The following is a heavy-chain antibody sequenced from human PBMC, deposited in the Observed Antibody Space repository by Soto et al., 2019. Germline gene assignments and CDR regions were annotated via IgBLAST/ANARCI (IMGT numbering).Heavy chain of an antibody. CDR1: GGSISSNY. J-gene: IGHJ4*02. Sequence: PSETLSLTCTVSGGSISSNYWTWIRQLPGKGLEWIGYVYNSGSTNYNPPLKSRVTITEDTSKSQFSLKVNSMTAADTAVYYCARYRREAVAGYTLDNWGQGILVTAPQ. V-gene: IGHV4-4*09. CDR2: VYNSGST. D-gene: IGHD6-13*01. CDR3: ARYRREAVAGYTLDN.